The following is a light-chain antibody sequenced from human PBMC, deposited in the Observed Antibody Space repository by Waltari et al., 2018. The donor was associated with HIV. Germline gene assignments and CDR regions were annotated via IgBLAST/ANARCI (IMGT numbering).Light chain of an antibody. J-gene: IGKJ1*01. CDR1: QSVTSH. V-gene: IGKV3-20*01. CDR3: QQYGNSPRT. CDR2: DAS. Sequence: EIVLTQSPGTLSLSPGDRAPLSCRATQSVTSHLAWYQQKPGQAPRLLIYDASSRATGIPDRFSGSGSGTDFTLTISRLEPEDFAVYYCQQYGNSPRTFGQGTKVEIK.